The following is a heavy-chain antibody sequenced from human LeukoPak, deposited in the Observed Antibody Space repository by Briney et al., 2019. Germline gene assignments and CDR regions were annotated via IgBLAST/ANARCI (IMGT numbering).Heavy chain of an antibody. D-gene: IGHD3-22*01. CDR1: GYSFTSYW. V-gene: IGHV5-51*01. J-gene: IGHJ3*02. CDR2: IYPGDSDT. Sequence: GESLKISCKGSGYSFTSYWIGWVRQMPGKGLEWMGIIYPGDSDTRYSPSFQGQVTISADKSISTAYLQWSSLKASDTAMYYCAGPYYDSTGPSGASDIWGQGTMVTVSS. CDR3: AGPYYDSTGPSGASDI.